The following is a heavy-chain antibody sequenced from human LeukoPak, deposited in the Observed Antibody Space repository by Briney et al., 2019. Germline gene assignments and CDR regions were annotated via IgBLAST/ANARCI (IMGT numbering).Heavy chain of an antibody. V-gene: IGHV1-18*01. CDR1: GYTFTSYG. D-gene: IGHD1-26*01. J-gene: IGHJ4*02. CDR3: ATEQWELAS. CDR2: ISAYNGNT. Sequence: GASVKVSCKASGYTFTSYGISWVRQAPGQGLEWMGWISAYNGNTNYAQKLQGRVTMTEDTSTDTAYMELSSLRSEDTAVYYCATEQWELASWGQGTLVTVSS.